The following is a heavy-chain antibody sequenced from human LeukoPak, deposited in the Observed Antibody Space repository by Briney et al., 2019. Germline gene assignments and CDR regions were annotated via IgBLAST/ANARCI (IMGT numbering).Heavy chain of an antibody. CDR1: GFTFSSYS. Sequence: PGGSLRLSCAASGFTFSSYSMNWVRQAPGKGLEWVSSIRSNSSYIYYADSVKGRFTIYRDNAKNPLYLQMNSLRAEDTAVYYCARDLVVRGVILGAIDYWGQGTLVTVSS. D-gene: IGHD3-10*01. CDR3: ARDLVVRGVILGAIDY. CDR2: IRSNSSYI. J-gene: IGHJ4*02. V-gene: IGHV3-21*01.